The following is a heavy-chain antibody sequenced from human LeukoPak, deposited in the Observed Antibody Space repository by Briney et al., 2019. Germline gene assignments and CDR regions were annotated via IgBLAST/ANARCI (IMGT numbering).Heavy chain of an antibody. J-gene: IGHJ4*02. Sequence: GASVKVSCKTSGYSFTSYGLSWVRQAPGQGLEWMGWISAYNGNTNYAQKLQGRVTMTTDTSTSTAYMELRSLRSDDTAVYYCASSKLAYCGGDCYSDYFDYWGQGTLVTVSS. V-gene: IGHV1-18*01. D-gene: IGHD2-21*02. CDR3: ASSKLAYCGGDCYSDYFDY. CDR1: GYSFTSYG. CDR2: ISAYNGNT.